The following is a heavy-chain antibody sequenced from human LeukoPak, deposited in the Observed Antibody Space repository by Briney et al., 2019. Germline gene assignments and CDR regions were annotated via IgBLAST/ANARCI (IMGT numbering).Heavy chain of an antibody. J-gene: IGHJ4*02. D-gene: IGHD5-18*01. CDR2: IHTSGST. Sequence: SETLSLTCIVSGGSFISHYWSWIRQSAGKGPEWIGRIHTSGSTNYNPSLRSRVTMSVDTSKNQFSLKLSSVTAADTAVYYCTRRGYTYGSLVDYWGQGTLVTVSS. CDR3: TRRGYTYGSLVDY. V-gene: IGHV4-4*07. CDR1: GGSFISHY.